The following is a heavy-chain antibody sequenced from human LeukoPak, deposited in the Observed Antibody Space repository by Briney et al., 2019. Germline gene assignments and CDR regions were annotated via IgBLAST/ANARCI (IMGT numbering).Heavy chain of an antibody. CDR1: GFTFSNAW. J-gene: IGHJ6*03. Sequence: GGSLRLSCAASGFTFSNAWITWVRQAPGKGLEWVAVISYDGSNKYYADSVKGRFTISRDNSKNTLYLQMNSLRAEDTAVYYCARWGAHNYYYYMDVWGKGTTVTVSS. CDR2: ISYDGSNK. D-gene: IGHD1-26*01. V-gene: IGHV3-30*03. CDR3: ARWGAHNYYYYMDV.